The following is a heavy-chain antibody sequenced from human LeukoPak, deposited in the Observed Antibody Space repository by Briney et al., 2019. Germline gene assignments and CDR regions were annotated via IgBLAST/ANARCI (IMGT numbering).Heavy chain of an antibody. D-gene: IGHD2-15*01. CDR2: IFYSGST. Sequence: SETLSLTCTVSGDSLITNYWSWIRQPPGKGLEWIGHIFYSGSTNYNPPLKSRVTIPLDTSKNQFSLKLSSVTAADTAVYYCARGAMGYCSGGSCLGRNYYYYYMDVWGKGTTVTVSS. V-gene: IGHV4-59*01. CDR1: GDSLITNY. CDR3: ARGAMGYCSGGSCLGRNYYYYYMDV. J-gene: IGHJ6*03.